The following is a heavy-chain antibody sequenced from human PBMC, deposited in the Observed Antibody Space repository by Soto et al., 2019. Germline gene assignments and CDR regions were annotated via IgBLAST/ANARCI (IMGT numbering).Heavy chain of an antibody. CDR3: ARGQRFSDSFDP. V-gene: IGHV5-51*01. Sequence: PGESLKISCQASGYSFSNFWIAWVRQMPGEGLEWLGIIYPDDSDTRYSPSFLGQVTISADKSIKTTYLQWSSLKASDTAIYFCARGQRFSDSFDPWGQGTLVTVSS. J-gene: IGHJ5*02. CDR2: IYPDDSDT. D-gene: IGHD3-3*01. CDR1: GYSFSNFW.